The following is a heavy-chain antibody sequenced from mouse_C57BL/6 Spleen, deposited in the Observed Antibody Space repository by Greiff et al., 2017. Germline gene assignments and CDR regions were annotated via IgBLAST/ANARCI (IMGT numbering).Heavy chain of an antibody. Sequence: EVQLVESGEGLVKPGGSLKLSCAASGFTFSSYAMSWVRQTPEKRLEWVAYISSGGDYIYYADTVKGRFTISRDNARNTLYLQMSSLKSEDTAMYYCTRDPDGYYGEVFAYWGQGTVVTVSA. CDR2: ISSGGDYI. D-gene: IGHD2-3*01. V-gene: IGHV5-9-1*02. J-gene: IGHJ3*01. CDR1: GFTFSSYA. CDR3: TRDPDGYYGEVFAY.